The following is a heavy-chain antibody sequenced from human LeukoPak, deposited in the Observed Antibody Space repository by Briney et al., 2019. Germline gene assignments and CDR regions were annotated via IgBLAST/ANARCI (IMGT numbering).Heavy chain of an antibody. CDR3: ARGRFSGYYYN. V-gene: IGHV4-34*01. Sequence: SETLSLXCAVYGGSFSGYYWSWIRRPPGKGLEWIGEINHSGSTNYNLSLKSRVAISVDTPKNQFSLKLSSVTAADTAVYYCARGRFSGYYYNWGQGTLVTVSS. J-gene: IGHJ4*02. CDR1: GGSFSGYY. D-gene: IGHD3-22*01. CDR2: INHSGST.